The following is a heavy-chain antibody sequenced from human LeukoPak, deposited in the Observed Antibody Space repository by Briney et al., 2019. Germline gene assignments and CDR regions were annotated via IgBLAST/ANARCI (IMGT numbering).Heavy chain of an antibody. D-gene: IGHD3-22*01. Sequence: ASVKVSCKASGYTFTSYGISWVRQAPGQGLEWMGWISAYNGNTNYAQKLQGRVTMTTDTSTSTAYVELRSLRSDDTAVYYCARGELVVITSYFDYWGQGTLVTVSS. J-gene: IGHJ4*02. V-gene: IGHV1-18*01. CDR3: ARGELVVITSYFDY. CDR2: ISAYNGNT. CDR1: GYTFTSYG.